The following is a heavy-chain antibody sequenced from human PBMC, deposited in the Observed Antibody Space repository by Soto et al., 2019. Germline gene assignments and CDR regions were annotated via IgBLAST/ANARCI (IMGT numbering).Heavy chain of an antibody. D-gene: IGHD6-6*01. CDR2: IYYSGST. CDR3: ARFVIAARCFDY. CDR1: GGSISSYY. Sequence: NPSETLSLTCTVSGGSISSYYWSWIRQPPGKGLEWIGYIYYSGSTNYNPSLKSRVTISVDTSKNQFSLKLSSVTAADTAVYYCARFVIAARCFDYWGQGTLVTSPQ. J-gene: IGHJ4*02. V-gene: IGHV4-59*01.